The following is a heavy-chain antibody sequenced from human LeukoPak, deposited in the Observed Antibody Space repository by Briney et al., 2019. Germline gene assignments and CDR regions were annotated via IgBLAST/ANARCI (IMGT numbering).Heavy chain of an antibody. J-gene: IGHJ4*02. CDR3: AKDRGLLSWFGELLHFFDH. CDR2: ISSSDGTT. Sequence: GGSLRLSCAASGFTFSSYDMSWVRQAPGKGLEWVSAISSSDGTTYYADPVKGRFTISRDTSKNTLYLQMNGLRAEDTAVYYCAKDRGLLSWFGELLHFFDHWGQGTLVTVSS. V-gene: IGHV3-23*01. CDR1: GFTFSSYD. D-gene: IGHD3-10*01.